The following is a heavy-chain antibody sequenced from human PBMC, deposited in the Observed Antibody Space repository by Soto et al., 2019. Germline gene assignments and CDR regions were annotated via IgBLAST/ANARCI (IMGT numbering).Heavy chain of an antibody. D-gene: IGHD3-22*01. Sequence: HPGGSLRLSCAASGFTFSSYGMHWVRQAPGKGLEWVAVISYDGSNKYYADSVKGRFTISRDNSKNTLYLQMNSLRAEDTAVYYCAKDRGSGSGMDVWGQGTTVTVSS. J-gene: IGHJ6*02. V-gene: IGHV3-30*18. CDR3: AKDRGSGSGMDV. CDR1: GFTFSSYG. CDR2: ISYDGSNK.